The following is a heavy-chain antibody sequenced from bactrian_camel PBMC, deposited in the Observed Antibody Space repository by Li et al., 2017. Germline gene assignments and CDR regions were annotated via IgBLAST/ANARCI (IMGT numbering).Heavy chain of an antibody. CDR2: MDTDGRI. V-gene: IGHV3S53*01. Sequence: HVQLVESGGGSVQPGGSLRLSCTFSGYMYSVHCMGWFRQTPGKEREAVAAMDTDGRITYANSVKDRFTISKDNANNTLHLHLNNLKPEDTAMYYCAVDGRIWHSGCLRVVAKDLMAYRGQGTQVTVS. CDR3: AVDGRIWHSGCLRVVAKDLMAY. CDR1: GYMYSVHC. J-gene: IGHJ4*01. D-gene: IGHD7*01.